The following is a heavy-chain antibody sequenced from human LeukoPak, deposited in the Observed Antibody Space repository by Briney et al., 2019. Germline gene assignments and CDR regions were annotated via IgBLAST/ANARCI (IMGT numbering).Heavy chain of an antibody. CDR2: ISYDGSNK. D-gene: IGHD2-2*01. J-gene: IGHJ6*03. CDR3: ARDSNCSSTSCYHYYMDV. CDR1: GFTFSSYA. V-gene: IGHV3-30*14. Sequence: PGRSLRLSCAASGFTFSSYAMHWVRQAPGKGLEWVAVISYDGSNKYYADSVKGRFTISRDNSKNTLYLQMNSLRAEDTAVYYCARDSNCSSTSCYHYYMDVWGKGTTVTVSS.